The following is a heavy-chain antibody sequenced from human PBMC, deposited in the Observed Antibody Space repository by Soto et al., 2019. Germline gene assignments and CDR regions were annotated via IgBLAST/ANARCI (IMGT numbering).Heavy chain of an antibody. CDR3: AKMSDGWYGAFHV. CDR1: GSTFSSYA. CDR2: ISGSGGST. J-gene: IGHJ3*01. Sequence: EVQLLESGGDLVQPGGSLRLSCAASGSTFSSYAMSWVRQAPGKGLEWVSVISGSGGSTFYADSVKGRFTISRDKSKNTLHLQMNSLRAADTALYFCAKMSDGWYGAFHVWGQGTMVTVSS. V-gene: IGHV3-23*01. D-gene: IGHD6-19*01.